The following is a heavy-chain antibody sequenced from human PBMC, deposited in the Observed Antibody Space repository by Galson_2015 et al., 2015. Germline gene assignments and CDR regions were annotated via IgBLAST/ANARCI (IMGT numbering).Heavy chain of an antibody. CDR1: GADSGFTFTDSW. V-gene: IGHV3-7*03. J-gene: IGHJ5*01. Sequence: SLRLSCAASGADSGFTFTDSWMDWVRQAPGKGLEWVANIRADGREIYYLDSVKGRFTISRDNARNSMYLQMYSLRADDTAIYYCSRSLESWGPGTLVTVSS. CDR3: SRSLES. CDR2: IRADGREI.